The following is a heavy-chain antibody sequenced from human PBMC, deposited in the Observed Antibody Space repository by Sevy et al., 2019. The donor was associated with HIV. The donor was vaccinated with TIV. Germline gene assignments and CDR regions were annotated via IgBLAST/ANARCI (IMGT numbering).Heavy chain of an antibody. CDR2: ISFMSNNK. CDR3: ARGLVNWDGMDV. Sequence: GGSLRLSCAASGFTFSNYNMNWVRQAPGKGLEWVSFISFMSNNKYYGDSVKGRFTISRDNAKNSVYLQMNSLRAEDTAVYYCARGLVNWDGMDVWGQGTTVTVSS. J-gene: IGHJ6*02. D-gene: IGHD7-27*01. CDR1: GFTFSNYN. V-gene: IGHV3-21*01.